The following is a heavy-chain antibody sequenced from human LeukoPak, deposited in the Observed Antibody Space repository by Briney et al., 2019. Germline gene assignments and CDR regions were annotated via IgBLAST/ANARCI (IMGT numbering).Heavy chain of an antibody. CDR3: AKDTLVLWFGELDY. CDR1: GFTFDDYA. Sequence: PGGSLRLSCAASGFTFDDYAMHWVRQAPGKGLEWVSGISWNSGSIGYADSVKGRFTISRDNAKNSLYLQMNSLRAEDTALYYCAKDTLVLWFGELDYWGQGTLVTVSS. J-gene: IGHJ4*02. CDR2: ISWNSGSI. V-gene: IGHV3-9*01. D-gene: IGHD3-10*01.